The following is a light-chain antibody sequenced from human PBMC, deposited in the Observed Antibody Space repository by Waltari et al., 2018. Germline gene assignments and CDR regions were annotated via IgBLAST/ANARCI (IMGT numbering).Light chain of an antibody. CDR1: NSNIGPNP. CDR2: NNN. CDR3: AAWDDTLNGVV. J-gene: IGLJ2*01. V-gene: IGLV1-44*01. Sequence: QSVLTQPPSASGTPGQRVTISSSGSNSNIGPNPVNWYQHVPGTAPKLLIFNNNQRPSGVPDRFSGSKSGTSASLAISGLQSEDEADYYCAAWDDTLNGVVFGEGTKLTVL.